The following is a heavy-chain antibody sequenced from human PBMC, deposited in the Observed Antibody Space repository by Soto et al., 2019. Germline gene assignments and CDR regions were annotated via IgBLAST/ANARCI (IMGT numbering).Heavy chain of an antibody. CDR1: GYTFTSYD. Sequence: ASVKVSCKASGYTFTSYDINWVRQATGQGLEWMGWMNPNSGNTGYAQKFQGRVTMTRNTFISTAYMELSSLRSEDTAVYYCASSSYSSGWQTILFDPWGQGTLVTVSS. V-gene: IGHV1-8*01. CDR2: MNPNSGNT. J-gene: IGHJ5*02. D-gene: IGHD6-19*01. CDR3: ASSSYSSGWQTILFDP.